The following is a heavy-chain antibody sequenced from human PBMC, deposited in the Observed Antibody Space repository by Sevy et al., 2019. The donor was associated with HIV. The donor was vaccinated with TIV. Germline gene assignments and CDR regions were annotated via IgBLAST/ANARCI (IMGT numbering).Heavy chain of an antibody. CDR2: ISSSGSTI. CDR3: ARDGVSAAIVPCWFDP. J-gene: IGHJ5*02. CDR1: GFTFSDYY. Sequence: GGSLRLSCAASGFTFSDYYMSWIRQAPGKGLEWVSYISSSGSTIYYADSVKGRFTISRDNAKNSLYLQMNSLRAEDTAVYYCARDGVSAAIVPCWFDPWGQGTLVTVSS. V-gene: IGHV3-11*04. D-gene: IGHD2-2*01.